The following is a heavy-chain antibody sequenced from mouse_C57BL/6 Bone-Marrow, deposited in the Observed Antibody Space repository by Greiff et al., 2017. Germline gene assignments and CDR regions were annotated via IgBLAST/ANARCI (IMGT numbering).Heavy chain of an antibody. CDR2: ISNFAYSI. V-gene: IGHV5-15*01. D-gene: IGHD1-1*02. CDR1: GFTFSDYG. Sequence: EVQVVESGGGLVQPGGSLKHTCAASGFTFSDYGMAWVRQDPRNGPEWVAFISNFAYSIYYADTVTGRFTISRENAKNTRYLEMSSMRSEDTAMYYCARRGGGSHYYAMDYWGQGTSVTVSS. CDR3: ARRGGGSHYYAMDY. J-gene: IGHJ4*01.